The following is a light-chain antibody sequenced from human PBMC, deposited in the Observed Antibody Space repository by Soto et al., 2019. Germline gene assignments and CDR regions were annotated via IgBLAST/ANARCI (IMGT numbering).Light chain of an antibody. CDR2: GVS. CDR3: QQYGASPFP. V-gene: IGKV3-20*01. J-gene: IGKJ3*01. CDR1: QSISSSF. Sequence: EIVLKQSPGTLSLSPGERATLSYRASQSISSSFLAWYHQRPGQAPRLIIHGVSSKAAGIPDMFSGSGSGTDFTLTINRLEPEDFALYFCQQYGASPFPFGPGTQLEIK.